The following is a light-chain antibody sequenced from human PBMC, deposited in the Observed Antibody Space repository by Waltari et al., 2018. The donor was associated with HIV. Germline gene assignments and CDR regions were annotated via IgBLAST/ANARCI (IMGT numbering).Light chain of an antibody. CDR1: SNDVGGSNY. CDR2: DVS. CDR3: ESYTSTSVWV. V-gene: IGLV2-14*03. J-gene: IGLJ3*02. Sequence: QSALTQPASVSASPRRSLTISCTGSSNDVGGSNYVSRYQQHPGKAPRLRIYDVSTRPSGVSDRFSVSKSGATASLTISGLQPEDEADYYCESYTSTSVWVFGGGTRLTVL.